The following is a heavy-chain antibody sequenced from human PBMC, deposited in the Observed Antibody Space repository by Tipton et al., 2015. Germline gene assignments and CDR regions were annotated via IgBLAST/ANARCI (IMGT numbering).Heavy chain of an antibody. V-gene: IGHV4-39*01. J-gene: IGHJ6*02. Sequence: TLSLTCTVSGGSISSSSTYYWGWIRQPPGKGLEWIGSIYYSGSTYYNPSLKSRVTISVDTSKNQFSLKLSSVTAADTAVYYCARGDDYYYNYYGMDVWGQGTTVTVSS. CDR1: GGSISSSSTYY. D-gene: IGHD2-21*02. CDR3: ARGDDYYYNYYGMDV. CDR2: IYYSGST.